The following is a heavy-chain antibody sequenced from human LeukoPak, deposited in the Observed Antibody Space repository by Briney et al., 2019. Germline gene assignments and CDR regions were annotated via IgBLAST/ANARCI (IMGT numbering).Heavy chain of an antibody. CDR2: IYYSGST. D-gene: IGHD6-13*01. CDR1: GGSISSYY. V-gene: IGHV4-59*01. Sequence: KPSETLSLTCTVSGGSISSYYWSWLRQPTGKGLEWIGYIYYSGSTNYNPSLKSRVTISVDTSKNQFSLKLSSVTAADTAVYYCARGGPYSSSWFGFDYWGQGTLVTISS. CDR3: ARGGPYSSSWFGFDY. J-gene: IGHJ4*02.